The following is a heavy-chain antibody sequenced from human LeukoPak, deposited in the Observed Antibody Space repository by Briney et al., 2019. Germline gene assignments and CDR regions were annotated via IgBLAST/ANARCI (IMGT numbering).Heavy chain of an antibody. J-gene: IGHJ4*02. CDR2: ITSSSSDT. D-gene: IGHD3-9*01. CDR3: ARDYDILTGYFRGGFDY. CDR1: GFTFSNFG. Sequence: GRSLRLSCAASGFTFSNFGMHWVRQAPGKGLEWISYITSSSSDTNYADSVKGRFTISRDNAKKSLYLQMNSLRAEDTAVYYCARDYDILTGYFRGGFDYWGQGTLVTVSS. V-gene: IGHV3-21*05.